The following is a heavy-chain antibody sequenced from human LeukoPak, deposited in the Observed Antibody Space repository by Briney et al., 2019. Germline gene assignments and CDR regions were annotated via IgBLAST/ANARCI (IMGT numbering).Heavy chain of an antibody. V-gene: IGHV4-59*01. Sequence: SETLSLTCTVSGGSISSFYWSWIRQPPGKGLEWIGYIYYSGSTNYNPSLKSRVTISVDTSRNQFSLKLNSVTAADTAVYYCARWRGYCSGGSCSDWYFDLWGRGTLVTVSS. D-gene: IGHD2-15*01. J-gene: IGHJ2*01. CDR1: GGSISSFY. CDR3: ARWRGYCSGGSCSDWYFDL. CDR2: IYYSGST.